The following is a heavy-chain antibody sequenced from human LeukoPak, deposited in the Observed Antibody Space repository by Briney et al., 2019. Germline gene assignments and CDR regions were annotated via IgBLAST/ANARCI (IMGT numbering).Heavy chain of an antibody. V-gene: IGHV3-23*01. D-gene: IGHD3-10*01. CDR3: AKDFKSWVRGANFDY. Sequence: PGGSLRLSCTASGFTFSSYAMNWVRQAPGKGLEWVSGITGSGGSTYNADSVKGRFTISRDDSKNTLYLQMNTLRAEDTAVYYCAKDFKSWVRGANFDYWGQGTLVTVSS. CDR2: ITGSGGST. CDR1: GFTFSSYA. J-gene: IGHJ4*02.